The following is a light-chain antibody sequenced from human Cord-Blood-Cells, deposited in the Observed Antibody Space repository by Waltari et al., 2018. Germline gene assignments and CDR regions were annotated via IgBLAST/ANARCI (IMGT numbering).Light chain of an antibody. J-gene: IGLJ1*01. V-gene: IGLV2-23*02. CDR2: EVS. Sequence: QSALTQPASVSGSPGQSITISCTGTSRDVGSYNLVSWYQQHPGKAPKLMIYEVSKRPSGVSNRFSGSKSDNTASLTISGLQAEDEADYYCCSYAGSSPYVFGTGTKVTVL. CDR3: CSYAGSSPYV. CDR1: SRDVGSYNL.